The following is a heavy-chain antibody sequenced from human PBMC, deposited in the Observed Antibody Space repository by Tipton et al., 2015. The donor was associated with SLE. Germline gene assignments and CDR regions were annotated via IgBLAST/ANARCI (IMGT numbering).Heavy chain of an antibody. CDR2: IYYSGST. Sequence: TLSLTCTVSGGSISSYYWSWIRQPPGKGLEWIGYIYYSGSTNYNPSLKSRVTISVDTSKNQFSLKLSSVTAADTAVYYCTRVYQCFDYWGQGALVTVSS. J-gene: IGHJ4*02. CDR1: GGSISSYY. CDR3: TRVYQCFDY. D-gene: IGHD2-2*01. V-gene: IGHV4-59*01.